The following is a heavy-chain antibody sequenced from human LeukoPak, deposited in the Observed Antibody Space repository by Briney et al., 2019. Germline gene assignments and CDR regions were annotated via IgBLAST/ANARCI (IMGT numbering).Heavy chain of an antibody. J-gene: IGHJ6*03. CDR3: ARVVGLTGYSSSWYSGYYYYMDV. D-gene: IGHD6-13*01. CDR1: GGTFSSYA. CDR2: IIPIFGTT. V-gene: IGHV1-69*06. Sequence: SVKVSCKASGGTFSSYAISWVRQAPGQGLEWMGGIIPIFGTTNYAQKFQDRVTITADKSTSTVYMELSSLRSEDTAVYYCARVVGLTGYSSSWYSGYYYYMDVWGKGTTVTVSS.